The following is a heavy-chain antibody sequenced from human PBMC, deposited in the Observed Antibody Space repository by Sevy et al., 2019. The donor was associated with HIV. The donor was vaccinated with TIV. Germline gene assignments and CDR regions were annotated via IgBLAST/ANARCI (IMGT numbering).Heavy chain of an antibody. CDR1: GFTFSSFA. V-gene: IGHV3-23*01. J-gene: IGHJ4*02. D-gene: IGHD3-10*01. CDR3: AKEFYRGSYLED. CDR2: ISGSGGGK. Sequence: GGSLRLSCAASGFTFSSFAISWVRQAPAKGLEWVSDISGSGGGKKYADSVKGRFTVSRDNAQNTVFLQMNNLRGEDTGLYYCAKEFYRGSYLEDWGQGTLVTVSS.